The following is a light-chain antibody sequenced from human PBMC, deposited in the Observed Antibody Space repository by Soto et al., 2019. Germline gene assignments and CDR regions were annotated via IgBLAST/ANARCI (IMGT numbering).Light chain of an antibody. J-gene: IGKJ4*01. CDR3: EQYSRMLS. CDR2: DAS. CDR1: HDVSRN. Sequence: DIQMTQSPSSLSASVGDRVTIACRSSHDVSRNLNWLQQKRGGAPKLLIYDASSLERGVPSRFSGSGSWTDFILTSSSLRPEDVAAYYCEQYSRMLSFGGGT. V-gene: IGKV1-33*01.